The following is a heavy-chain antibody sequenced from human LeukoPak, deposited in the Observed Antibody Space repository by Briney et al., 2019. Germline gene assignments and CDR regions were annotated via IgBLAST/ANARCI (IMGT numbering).Heavy chain of an antibody. CDR1: GFTFSTSW. D-gene: IGHD6-13*01. CDR3: ARVRSSSWYDY. V-gene: IGHV3-74*01. CDR2: ISSDVSTA. J-gene: IGHJ4*02. Sequence: GGSLRLSCATSGFTFSTSWMHWVRQAPGEGLVWVSLISSDVSTATYADSVKGRFPISSDNAKHTLYLQMNSLRVEDTAVYYCARVRSSSWYDYWGQGALVTVSS.